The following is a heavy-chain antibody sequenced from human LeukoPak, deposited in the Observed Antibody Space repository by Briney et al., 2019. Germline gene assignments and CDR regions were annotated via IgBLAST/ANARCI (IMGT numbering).Heavy chain of an antibody. CDR2: IYYSGNS. V-gene: IGHV4-39*01. CDR1: GAAIGDSSYY. CDR3: ATQILGYCSSGSCPWGFYFHY. D-gene: IGHD2-15*01. J-gene: IGHJ4*02. Sequence: SETLSLTCGVSGAAIGDSSYYWGWIRQPPGKGLEWIGTIYYSGNSYYNPSLKSRVAISVDTSNNQFFLKVNSVTAADTAVYYCATQILGYCSSGSCPWGFYFHYWGQGTLVTVSS.